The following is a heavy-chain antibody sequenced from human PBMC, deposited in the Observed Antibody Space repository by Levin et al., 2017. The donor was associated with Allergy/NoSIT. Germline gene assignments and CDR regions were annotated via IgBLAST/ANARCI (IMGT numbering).Heavy chain of an antibody. CDR2: ISSSSSYI. D-gene: IGHD3-10*01. Sequence: TTGGSLRLSCAASGFTFSSYSMNWVRQAPGKGLEWVSSISSSSSYIYYADSVKGRFTISRDNAKNSLYLQMNSLRAEDTAVYYCARDGVLLWRRGYGMDVWGQGTTVTVSS. CDR3: ARDGVLLWRRGYGMDV. V-gene: IGHV3-21*01. J-gene: IGHJ6*02. CDR1: GFTFSSYS.